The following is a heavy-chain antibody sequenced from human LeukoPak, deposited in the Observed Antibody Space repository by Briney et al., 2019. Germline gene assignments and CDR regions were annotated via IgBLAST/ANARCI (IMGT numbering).Heavy chain of an antibody. CDR1: GYTFTGYY. CDR3: ARDKQQLDYFDY. Sequence: ASVKVSCKASGYTFTGYYMHWVRQAPGQGLEWMGWINPNSGGTNYAQKFQGRVTMTRDTSTSTVYMELSSLRSEDTAVYYCARDKQQLDYFDYWGQGTLVTVSS. CDR2: INPNSGGT. J-gene: IGHJ4*02. V-gene: IGHV1-2*02. D-gene: IGHD6-13*01.